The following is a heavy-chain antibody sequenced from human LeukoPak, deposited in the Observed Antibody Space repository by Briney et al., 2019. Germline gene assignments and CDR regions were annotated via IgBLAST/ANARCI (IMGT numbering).Heavy chain of an antibody. D-gene: IGHD6-13*01. Sequence: PSETLSLTCTVSGGSISSSSYYWGWIRQPPGKGLEWIGSIYYSGSTYYNPSLKSRVTISVDTSKNQFSLKLSSVTAADTAVYYCARISSSWFIGGFDPWGQGTLVTVSS. CDR3: ARISSSWFIGGFDP. CDR1: GGSISSSSYY. CDR2: IYYSGST. V-gene: IGHV4-39*07. J-gene: IGHJ5*02.